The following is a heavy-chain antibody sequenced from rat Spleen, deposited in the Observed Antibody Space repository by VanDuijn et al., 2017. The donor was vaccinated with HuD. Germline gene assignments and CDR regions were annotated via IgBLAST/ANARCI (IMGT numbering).Heavy chain of an antibody. J-gene: IGHJ2*01. V-gene: IGHV5-25*01. CDR1: GFNFNDYW. D-gene: IGHD4-3*01. CDR2: ICTGGHNP. Sequence: EVKLVESGGGLVQPGRSLKLSCAASGFNFNDYWMGWVRQAPTKSLDWVASICTGGHNPHYRDSVKGRFTISRDNAKSTLYLQMDSLRSEDTATYYCARARGYFDYWGQGVMVTVSS. CDR3: ARARGYFDY.